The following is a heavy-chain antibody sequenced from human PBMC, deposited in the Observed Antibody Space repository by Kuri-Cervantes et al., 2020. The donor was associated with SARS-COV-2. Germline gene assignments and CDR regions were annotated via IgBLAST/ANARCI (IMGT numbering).Heavy chain of an antibody. Sequence: GGSLRLSCAASGFTFSGHWIHWVRQAPGKGLEWVGRIKSKTDGGTTDYAAPVKGRFTISRDDSKNTLYLQMNSLKTEDTAVYYCTTEARIAVAGTLWFDYYYGMDVWGQGTTVTVSS. J-gene: IGHJ6*02. CDR2: IKSKTDGGTT. V-gene: IGHV3-15*07. CDR1: GFTFSGHW. D-gene: IGHD6-19*01. CDR3: TTEARIAVAGTLWFDYYYGMDV.